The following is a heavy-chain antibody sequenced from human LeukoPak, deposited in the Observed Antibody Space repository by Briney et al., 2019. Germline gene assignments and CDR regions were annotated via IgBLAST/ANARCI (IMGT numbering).Heavy chain of an antibody. Sequence: PSETLSLTCAVYGGSFSGYYWSWIRQPPGKGLEWIGEINHSGSTNYSPSLKSRVTISVDTSKNQFSLKLSSVTAADTAVYYCARGRYWGSGPIDYWGQGTLVTVSS. CDR1: GGSFSGYY. V-gene: IGHV4-34*01. CDR3: ARGRYWGSGPIDY. J-gene: IGHJ4*02. CDR2: INHSGST. D-gene: IGHD3-10*01.